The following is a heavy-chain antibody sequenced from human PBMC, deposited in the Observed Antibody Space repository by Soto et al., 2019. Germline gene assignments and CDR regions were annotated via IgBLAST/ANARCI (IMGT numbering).Heavy chain of an antibody. D-gene: IGHD1-1*01. J-gene: IGHJ3*02. CDR3: ARDVAMSTTIVLDTFDM. CDR2: ISSGGGTK. Sequence: GGSLRLSCAASGFTFSDYYMNWIRQPPGKGLEWVSFISSGGGTKSYAESVKGRFAISRDNAKNLVYLQMNSLRAEDTAVYYCARDVAMSTTIVLDTFDMWGQGTAVTVSS. V-gene: IGHV3-11*01. CDR1: GFTFSDYY.